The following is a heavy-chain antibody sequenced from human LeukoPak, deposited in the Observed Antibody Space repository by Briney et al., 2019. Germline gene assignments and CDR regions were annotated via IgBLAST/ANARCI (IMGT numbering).Heavy chain of an antibody. CDR1: GFTFSSYS. V-gene: IGHV3-33*08. CDR3: ARGGPLGDTNRFDF. CDR2: LAYDGTNK. Sequence: GGSLRLSCAGSGFTFSSYSMNWVRQPPGKGLESVTLLAYDGTNKQYADSVKGRFTISRDNSQNTVDLHMDSLRAEDTAVYYCARGGPLGDTNRFDFWGQGILVTVSS. J-gene: IGHJ4*02. D-gene: IGHD1-14*01.